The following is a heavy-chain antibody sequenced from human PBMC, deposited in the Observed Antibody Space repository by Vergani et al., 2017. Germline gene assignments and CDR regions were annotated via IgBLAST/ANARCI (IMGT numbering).Heavy chain of an antibody. J-gene: IGHJ4*02. V-gene: IGHV4-39*07. D-gene: IGHD2-15*01. CDR2: IYYSGST. Sequence: QLQLQESGPGLVKPSETLSLTCTVSGGSISSSSYYWGWIRQPPGKGLEWIGSIYYSGSTYYNPSLKSRVTISVDTSKNQFSLKLSSVTAADTAVYYCAIDGVAIKDSPLVDYWGQGTLVTVSS. CDR3: AIDGVAIKDSPLVDY. CDR1: GGSISSSSYY.